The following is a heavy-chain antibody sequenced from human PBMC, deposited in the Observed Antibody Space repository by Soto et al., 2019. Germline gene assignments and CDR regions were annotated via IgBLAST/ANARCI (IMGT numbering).Heavy chain of an antibody. V-gene: IGHV1-18*01. Sequence: ASVKVSCKASGYTFTTYNINWVRQAPGQGLEWMGWISANNGKTSYAQKVRDRVTMTTDTSTRTAYMELRSLRPDDTAVYYCARECLSKIGWYSSDEWGEGTQVTV. D-gene: IGHD2-15*01. CDR1: GYTFTTYN. J-gene: IGHJ1*01. CDR3: ARECLSKIGWYSSDE. CDR2: ISANNGKT.